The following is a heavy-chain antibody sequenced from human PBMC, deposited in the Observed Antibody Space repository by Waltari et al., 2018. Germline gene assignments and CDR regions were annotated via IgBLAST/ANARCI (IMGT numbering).Heavy chain of an antibody. CDR1: GGSISSYY. CDR2: IYYSGST. Sequence: QVQLQESGPGLVKPSETLSLTCTVSGGSISSYYWSWIRQPPGKGLEWIGYIYYSGSTNYNPSLKSRVTISVDTSKNQFSLKLSSVTAADTAVYYCARGRDSSGPFYYYYGMDVWGQGTTVTVSS. V-gene: IGHV4-59*01. CDR3: ARGRDSSGPFYYYYGMDV. J-gene: IGHJ6*02. D-gene: IGHD3-22*01.